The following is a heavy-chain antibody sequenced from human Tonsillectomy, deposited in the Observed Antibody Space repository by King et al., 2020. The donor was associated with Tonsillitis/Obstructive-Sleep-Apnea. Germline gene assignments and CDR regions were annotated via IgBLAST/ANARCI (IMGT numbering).Heavy chain of an antibody. CDR2: IWYDGSNK. CDR1: GFTFSDYS. CDR3: ARDQALGYCSSTSCSQIDY. J-gene: IGHJ4*02. Sequence: VQLVESGGGVVQPGRSLRLSCAASGFTFSDYSMYWVRQASGKGLEWVAVIWYDGSNKYSADPVKGRFTISRDNSKNTLYLQMNKLRADDTAVYYCARDQALGYCSSTSCSQIDYWGQGTLVTVSS. D-gene: IGHD2-2*01. V-gene: IGHV3-33*01.